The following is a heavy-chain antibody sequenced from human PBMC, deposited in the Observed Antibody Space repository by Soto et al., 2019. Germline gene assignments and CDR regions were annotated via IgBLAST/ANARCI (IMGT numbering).Heavy chain of an antibody. V-gene: IGHV3-23*01. CDR1: GFTFSSYA. Sequence: EVQLLESGGGLVQPGGSLRLSCAASGFTFSSYAISWVRQAPGKGLEWVSAISGSGGSTYYADSVKGRFTISRDNSKNTLYLQMNSLRAEDTAVYYCAKWSSGYYYPRDYWGQGTLVTVSS. CDR3: AKWSSGYYYPRDY. J-gene: IGHJ4*02. CDR2: ISGSGGST. D-gene: IGHD3-22*01.